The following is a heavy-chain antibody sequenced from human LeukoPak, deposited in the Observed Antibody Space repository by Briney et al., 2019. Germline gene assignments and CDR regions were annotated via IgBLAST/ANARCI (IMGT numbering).Heavy chain of an antibody. D-gene: IGHD2-8*01. Sequence: GGSLRLSCAASGFTFNIYAMTWVRQAPGKGLQWVSAITGSGGSTYYADSVKGQFTISRDNSKNTLYLQMNSLRAEDTAVYYCAKPYCTNGVCYGSMKYYFDYWGQGTLVTVSS. CDR3: AKPYCTNGVCYGSMKYYFDY. J-gene: IGHJ4*02. CDR1: GFTFNIYA. V-gene: IGHV3-23*01. CDR2: ITGSGGST.